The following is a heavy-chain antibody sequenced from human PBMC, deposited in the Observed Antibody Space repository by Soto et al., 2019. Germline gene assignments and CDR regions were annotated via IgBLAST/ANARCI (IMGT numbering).Heavy chain of an antibody. Sequence: SETLSLTCTVSGGSISSSSHYWGWIRQPPGKGLEWIGSIHYTGNTYSDPSLKSRVTMFVDTSKNQYSLRLSSVTAADTAVYYCARHRGDYYDSSGYFDYWGQGTLVTVSS. CDR3: ARHRGDYYDSSGYFDY. V-gene: IGHV4-39*01. D-gene: IGHD3-22*01. CDR2: IHYTGNT. J-gene: IGHJ4*02. CDR1: GGSISSSSHY.